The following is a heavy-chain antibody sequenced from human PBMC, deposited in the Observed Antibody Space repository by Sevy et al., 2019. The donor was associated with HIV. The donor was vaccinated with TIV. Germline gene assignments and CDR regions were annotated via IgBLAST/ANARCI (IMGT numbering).Heavy chain of an antibody. CDR1: GGSFSGYY. CDR3: AGGYGSGSLNWFDP. Sequence: SETLSLTCAVYGGSFSGYYWSWIRQPPGKGLEWIGEINHSGSTNYNPSLKSRVTISVDTSKNQYSMRLSSVTAADTAVYYCAGGYGSGSLNWFDPWGQGTLVTVSS. J-gene: IGHJ5*02. D-gene: IGHD3-10*01. V-gene: IGHV4-34*01. CDR2: INHSGST.